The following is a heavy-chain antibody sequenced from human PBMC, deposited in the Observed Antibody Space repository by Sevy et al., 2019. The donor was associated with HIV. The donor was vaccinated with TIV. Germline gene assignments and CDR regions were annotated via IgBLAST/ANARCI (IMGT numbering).Heavy chain of an antibody. D-gene: IGHD3-22*01. CDR3: TTDPTMIVVVITSPLGDI. CDR2: IKSKTDGGTT. J-gene: IGHJ3*02. Sequence: GGSLRLSCAASGFTFSNAWMSWVRQAPGKGLEWVGRIKSKTDGGTTDYAAPVKGRFTTSRDDSKNTLYLQMNSLKTEDTAVYYCTTDPTMIVVVITSPLGDIWGQGTMVTVSS. CDR1: GFTFSNAW. V-gene: IGHV3-15*01.